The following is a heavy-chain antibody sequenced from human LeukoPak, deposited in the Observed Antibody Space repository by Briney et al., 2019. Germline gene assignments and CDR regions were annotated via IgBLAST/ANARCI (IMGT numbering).Heavy chain of an antibody. Sequence: GGSLRLSCAASGFTFSSYEMNWVRQAPGKGLEWVSYIGSSGSTIYYADSVKGRFTISRDNAKNSLYLQMNSLRAEDTAVYYCASLYCTNGVCYTNWFDPWGQGTLVTVSS. J-gene: IGHJ5*02. V-gene: IGHV3-48*03. CDR1: GFTFSSYE. CDR3: ASLYCTNGVCYTNWFDP. D-gene: IGHD2-8*01. CDR2: IGSSGSTI.